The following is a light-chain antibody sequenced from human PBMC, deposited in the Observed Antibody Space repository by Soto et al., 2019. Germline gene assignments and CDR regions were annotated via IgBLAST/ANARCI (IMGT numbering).Light chain of an antibody. CDR1: QSVSSSH. Sequence: EIVLTQSPGTLSLSPGGRATLSCRASQSVSSSHLAWYQQKPGQAPRLLIYGASSRATGIPDRFSGSGWGTDFTLTISRLEPEDFAVYYCQQYGRSPRTFGQGTKVDIK. V-gene: IGKV3-20*01. J-gene: IGKJ1*01. CDR3: QQYGRSPRT. CDR2: GAS.